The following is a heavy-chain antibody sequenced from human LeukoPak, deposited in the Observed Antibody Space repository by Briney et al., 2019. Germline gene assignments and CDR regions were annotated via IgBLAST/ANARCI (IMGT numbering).Heavy chain of an antibody. Sequence: SETLSLTCSVSGYSISSGYYWGWVRQPPGKGLEWIASIYHRGTTYYNPSLKSRVTILANTSKNQFSLKLNSVTAADTAVYYCARVTTGSSSLFDYWGQGTLLTVSS. CDR1: GYSISSGYY. V-gene: IGHV4-38-2*02. CDR2: IYHRGTT. D-gene: IGHD6-6*01. CDR3: ARVTTGSSSLFDY. J-gene: IGHJ4*02.